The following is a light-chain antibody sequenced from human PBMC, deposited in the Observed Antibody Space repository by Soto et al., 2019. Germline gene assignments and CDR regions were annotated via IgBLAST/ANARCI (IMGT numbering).Light chain of an antibody. J-gene: IGLJ1*01. V-gene: IGLV2-8*01. CDR3: SSYAGSSNV. CDR1: SSDVGGYNY. Sequence: QSVLTQPPSASGSPGQSVAISCTGTSSDVGGYNYVSWYQQHPGKAPKLMIYEVNKRPSGVPDRFSGSKSGNTASLTVSGLKAEDEAAYYCSSYAGSSNVFGTGTKVTV. CDR2: EVN.